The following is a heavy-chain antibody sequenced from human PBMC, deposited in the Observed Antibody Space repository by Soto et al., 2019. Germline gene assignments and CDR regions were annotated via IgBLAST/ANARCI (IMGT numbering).Heavy chain of an antibody. V-gene: IGHV4-31*03. J-gene: IGHJ4*02. CDR1: GVSISSGGYY. D-gene: IGHD3-22*01. CDR3: ARASSGYYHY. CDR2: IYYSGST. Sequence: SETLSLTCTVSGVSISSGGYYWSWIRQHPGKGLEWIGYIYYSGSTYYNPSLKSRVTISVDTSKNQFSLKLGSVTAADTAVYYCARASSGYYHYWGQGTLVTVSS.